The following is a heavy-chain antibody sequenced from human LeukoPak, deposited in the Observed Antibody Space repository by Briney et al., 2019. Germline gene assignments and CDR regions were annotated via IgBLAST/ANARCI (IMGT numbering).Heavy chain of an antibody. D-gene: IGHD1-26*01. CDR2: IYYSGST. Sequence: SETLSLTCTVSGGSISSYYWSWIRQPPGKGQEWIGYIYYSGSTNYNPSLKSRVTISVDTSKNQFSLNLSSVTAADTAVYYCARQVVGAPFDNWGQGTLVTVSS. CDR3: ARQVVGAPFDN. CDR1: GGSISSYY. J-gene: IGHJ4*02. V-gene: IGHV4-59*08.